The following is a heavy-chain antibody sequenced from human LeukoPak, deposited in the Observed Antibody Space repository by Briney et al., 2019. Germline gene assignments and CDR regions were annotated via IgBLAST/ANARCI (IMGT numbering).Heavy chain of an antibody. CDR2: INPIGGST. J-gene: IGHJ3*02. CDR3: ARGELFFSAFDI. CDR1: GYSFTSYY. Sequence: ASVKVSCKASGYSFTSYYMNWVRQAPGQGLEWIGIINPIGGSTHYAQRFQGRLTMTRDTSTSTGYMELSSLRSEDTAVYYCARGELFFSAFDIWGQGTMFIVSS. D-gene: IGHD1-7*01. V-gene: IGHV1-46*03.